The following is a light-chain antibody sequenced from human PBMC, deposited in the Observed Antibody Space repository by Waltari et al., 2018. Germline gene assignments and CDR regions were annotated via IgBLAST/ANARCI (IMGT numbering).Light chain of an antibody. Sequence: QSALTQPASVSGSPAQSITISCTVTSRDIGGFNYVSWYQQHPGKAPKLLLYDVSNQPAVVANRFSGSKSGSTSSRTISGRQSEDEADYYCRSYRSSFTYVVFGGGTKLTVL. CDR3: RSYRSSFTYVV. CDR2: DVS. J-gene: IGLJ2*01. V-gene: IGLV2-14*03. CDR1: SRDIGGFNY.